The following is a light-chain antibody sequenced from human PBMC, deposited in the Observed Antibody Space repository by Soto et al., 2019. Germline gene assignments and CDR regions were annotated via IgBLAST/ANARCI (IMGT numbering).Light chain of an antibody. V-gene: IGKV3-20*01. Sequence: EIVLTQSPGTLSLSPGERATLSCRASQSVSSSYLAWYQQKPGQAPRLLIYSASSRATGIPDRFSGSGSGTGLTLTISRLEPEDFAVYYCQQYGSSLPLTFGGGTKVEIK. CDR2: SAS. CDR3: QQYGSSLPLT. CDR1: QSVSSSY. J-gene: IGKJ4*01.